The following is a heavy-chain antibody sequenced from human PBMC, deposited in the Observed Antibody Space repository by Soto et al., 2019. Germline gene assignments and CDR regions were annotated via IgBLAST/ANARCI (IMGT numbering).Heavy chain of an antibody. Sequence: SETLSLTCGVYGGSFSGYYWSWIRQPPGKGLEWIGEISHSGSSNYNPSLKSRVTISLGTSKNQFSLRLSSVTAADTAVYYCARDEHYFDKSGLVPYYYGMDVWGQGTTVTVSS. CDR3: ARDEHYFDKSGLVPYYYGMDV. CDR1: GGSFSGYY. V-gene: IGHV4-34*01. J-gene: IGHJ6*02. CDR2: ISHSGSS. D-gene: IGHD3-22*01.